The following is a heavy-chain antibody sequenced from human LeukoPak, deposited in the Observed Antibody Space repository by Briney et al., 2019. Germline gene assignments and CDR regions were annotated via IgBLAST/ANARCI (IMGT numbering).Heavy chain of an antibody. Sequence: PSETLSLTCAVSGGSISSSNWWSWVRQPPGKGLEWIGYIYYSGSTNYNPSLKSRVTISVDTSKNQFSLKLSSVTAADTAVYYCARVNARAAAGMRGSYYFDYWGQGTLVTVSS. CDR1: GGSISSSNW. CDR3: ARVNARAAAGMRGSYYFDY. V-gene: IGHV4-4*02. CDR2: IYYSGST. D-gene: IGHD6-13*01. J-gene: IGHJ4*02.